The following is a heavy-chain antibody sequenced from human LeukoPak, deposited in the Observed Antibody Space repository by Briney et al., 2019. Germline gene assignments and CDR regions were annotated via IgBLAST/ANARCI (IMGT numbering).Heavy chain of an antibody. J-gene: IGHJ6*03. D-gene: IGHD1-26*01. CDR3: ARDPYSGGYGDYYYYYMDV. V-gene: IGHV3-21*01. CDR1: GFTFSSYN. Sequence: GGSLRLSCAASGFTFSSYNMNWVRQAPGKGLEWVSSITSSSSYIYYADSVKGRFTISRDNAKNSLYLQINSLRAEDTAVYYCARDPYSGGYGDYYYYYMDVWGKGTTVTISS. CDR2: ITSSSSYI.